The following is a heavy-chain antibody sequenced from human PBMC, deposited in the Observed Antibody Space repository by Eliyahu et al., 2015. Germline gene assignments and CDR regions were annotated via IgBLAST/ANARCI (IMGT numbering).Heavy chain of an antibody. D-gene: IGHD4-17*01. CDR1: GGSFSGYY. J-gene: IGHJ1*01. CDR3: ARGEYGDSEYFQH. V-gene: IGHV4-34*01. CDR2: INHSGST. Sequence: QVQLQQWGAGLLKPSETLSLTCAVYGGSFSGYYWSWIRQPPGKGLEWIGEINHSGSTNYNPSLKSRVTISVDTSKNQFSLKLSSVTAADTAVYYCARGEYGDSEYFQHWGQGTLVTVSS.